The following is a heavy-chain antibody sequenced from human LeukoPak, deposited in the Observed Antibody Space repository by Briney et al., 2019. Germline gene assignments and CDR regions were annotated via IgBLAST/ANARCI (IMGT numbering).Heavy chain of an antibody. D-gene: IGHD2-15*01. V-gene: IGHV3-23*01. Sequence: GGSLRLSCAASGFTFSSYAMSWVRQAPGKGLEWVSAISSSGGSTYYADSVKGRFTISRDNSKNTLYLQMNSLRAEDTAVYYCAKKVADIVVVVAAWYFDLWGRGTLVTVSS. CDR2: ISSSGGST. J-gene: IGHJ2*01. CDR3: AKKVADIVVVVAAWYFDL. CDR1: GFTFSSYA.